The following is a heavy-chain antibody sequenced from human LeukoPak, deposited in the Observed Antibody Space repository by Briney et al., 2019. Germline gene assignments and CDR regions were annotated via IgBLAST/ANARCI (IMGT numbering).Heavy chain of an antibody. CDR2: MNPNSGNT. D-gene: IGHD2-2*01. CDR1: GYTFTSYD. CDR3: ARIYCSSTSCYYYYYYGMDV. Sequence: ASVKVSCKASGYTFTSYDINWVRQATGQGLEWMGWMNPNSGNTGYAQKFQGRVTMTRNTSISTAYMELSSLRSGDTAVYYCARIYCSSTSCYYYYYYGMDVWGQGTTVTVSS. V-gene: IGHV1-8*01. J-gene: IGHJ6*02.